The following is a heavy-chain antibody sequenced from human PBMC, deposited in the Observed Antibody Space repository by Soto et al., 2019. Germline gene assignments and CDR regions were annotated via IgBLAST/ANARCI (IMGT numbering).Heavy chain of an antibody. V-gene: IGHV5-51*01. CDR2: IYPHDSDT. D-gene: IGHD1-26*01. CDR3: ARPTYSGSSAGAFTYGMDV. CDR1: GYRFTNYW. J-gene: IGHJ6*02. Sequence: LGESLKISCKASGYRFTNYWIAWVRQMPGKGLEWMGIIYPHDSDTRYSPSFQGQVTISADKSISTAYLQWSSVKASDTAMYFCARPTYSGSSAGAFTYGMDVWGQGTTVTVSS.